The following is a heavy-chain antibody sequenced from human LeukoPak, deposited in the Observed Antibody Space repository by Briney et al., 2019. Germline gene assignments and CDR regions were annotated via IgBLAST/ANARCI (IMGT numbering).Heavy chain of an antibody. CDR2: IWYDGSDK. J-gene: IGHJ4*02. CDR3: VKDLKAMYCDY. Sequence: PGRSLGLSCAASGFTFSNHGMHWVRQAPGKGLEWGAVIWYDGSDKYYADSVKGRFTISRDNSRNTVDLQMNSLGAEDTAVYYCVKDLKAMYCDYWGQGTPVPVSS. CDR1: GFTFSNHG. D-gene: IGHD5-18*01. V-gene: IGHV3-33*03.